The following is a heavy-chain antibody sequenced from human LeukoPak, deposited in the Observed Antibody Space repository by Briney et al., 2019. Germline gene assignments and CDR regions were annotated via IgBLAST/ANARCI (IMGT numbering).Heavy chain of an antibody. J-gene: IGHJ4*02. CDR3: ARSYYDFWSGYIPLGY. Sequence: SETLSLTCTVSGGSISSYYWGWIRQPPGKGLEWIGSIYYSGSTYYNPSLKSRVTISVDTSKNQFSLKLSSVTAADTAVYYCARSYYDFWSGYIPLGYWGQGTLVTVSS. D-gene: IGHD3-3*01. CDR1: GGSISSYY. CDR2: IYYSGST. V-gene: IGHV4-39*01.